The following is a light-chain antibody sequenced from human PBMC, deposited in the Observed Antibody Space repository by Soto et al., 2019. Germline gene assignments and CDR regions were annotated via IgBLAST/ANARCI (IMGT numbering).Light chain of an antibody. CDR1: SSDIGSYNL. Sequence: QSALTQPASVSGSSGQSITISCTGTSSDIGSYNLVSWYQQHPGKAPKLMIYEVTKRPSGVSNRFSGAKSGSTASLTISGLQAEDEADYFCCSHAGSLIWLFGGGTKLTVL. J-gene: IGLJ3*02. CDR2: EVT. V-gene: IGLV2-23*02. CDR3: CSHAGSLIWL.